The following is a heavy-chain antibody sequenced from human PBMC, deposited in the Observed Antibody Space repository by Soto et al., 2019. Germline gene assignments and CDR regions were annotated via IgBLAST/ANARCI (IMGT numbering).Heavy chain of an antibody. Sequence: XETLSLTCAVYGGSFSGYYWSWIRQPPGKGLEWIGEINHSGSTNYNPSLKSRVTISVDTSKNQFSLKLSSVTAADTAVYYCARGMDRGDYWGQGTLVTVSS. CDR3: ARGMDRGDY. V-gene: IGHV4-34*01. D-gene: IGHD3-16*01. CDR2: INHSGST. J-gene: IGHJ4*02. CDR1: GGSFSGYY.